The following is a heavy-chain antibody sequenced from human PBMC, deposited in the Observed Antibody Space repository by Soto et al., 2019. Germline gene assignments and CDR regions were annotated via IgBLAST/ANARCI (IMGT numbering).Heavy chain of an antibody. J-gene: IGHJ4*02. V-gene: IGHV3-33*01. CDR2: IWYDGSHK. Sequence: SGGSLRLSCAPSGFTFSSYGMHWVRQAPGKGLEWVAVIWYDGSHKYYADSVKGRFTISRDNSKNTLYLQMNSLRAEDTAVYFCARDPICSSTSCRTPYYFDSWGQGTQVTVSS. CDR3: ARDPICSSTSCRTPYYFDS. D-gene: IGHD2-2*01. CDR1: GFTFSSYG.